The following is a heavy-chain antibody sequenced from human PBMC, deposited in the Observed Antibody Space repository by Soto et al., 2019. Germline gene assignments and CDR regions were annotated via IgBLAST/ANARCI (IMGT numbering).Heavy chain of an antibody. J-gene: IGHJ4*02. V-gene: IGHV4-31*03. CDR1: GGSITSGGIY. Sequence: VKLQESGPGLVQPAQTLSLSCTVSGGSITSGGIYWSWLRHHPRQGLEWIGYIYHSGSTTYNPSLTSRVTISVDTSKNQFSLTVTSLTVADTAVYYCARFNSRSGTEYFDYWGQGTLVTVSS. CDR3: ARFNSRSGTEYFDY. D-gene: IGHD6-19*01. CDR2: IYHSGST.